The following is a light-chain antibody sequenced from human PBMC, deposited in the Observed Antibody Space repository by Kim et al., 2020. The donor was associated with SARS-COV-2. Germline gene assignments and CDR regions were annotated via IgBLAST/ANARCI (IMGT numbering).Light chain of an antibody. V-gene: IGKV3-11*01. CDR2: NAS. Sequence: SLSPGESATLSCSASQSISDFLGWYQQRVGQPPRLLIYNASHRATGIPARFSGSGSGTDFTLTISGLEPEDSAIYYCQHRANWPQTFGQGTKLEI. J-gene: IGKJ2*01. CDR1: QSISDF. CDR3: QHRANWPQT.